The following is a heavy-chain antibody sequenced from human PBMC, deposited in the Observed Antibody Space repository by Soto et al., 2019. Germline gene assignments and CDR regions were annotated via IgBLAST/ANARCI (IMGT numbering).Heavy chain of an antibody. CDR3: ARVLAWSGRADAFDI. Sequence: QVQLVQPGAEVKKPGSSVKVSCTASGGTFSSYAISWVRQAPGQGLEWMGGIIPIFGTANYAQKFQGRVTITADESTSTAYMELSSLRSEDTAVYYCARVLAWSGRADAFDIWGQGTMVTVSS. D-gene: IGHD3-3*01. CDR1: GGTFSSYA. J-gene: IGHJ3*02. CDR2: IIPIFGTA. V-gene: IGHV1-69*01.